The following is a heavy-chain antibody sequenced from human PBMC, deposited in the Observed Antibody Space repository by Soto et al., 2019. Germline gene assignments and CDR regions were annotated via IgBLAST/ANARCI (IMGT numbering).Heavy chain of an antibody. CDR3: ARDPDVTPGCAFDF. V-gene: IGHV3-7*01. J-gene: IGHJ3*01. CDR2: IDKGGSGT. CDR1: GFSFSNYW. D-gene: IGHD2-21*02. Sequence: EVRLVESGGTLVQPGGSLRLSCVASGFSFSNYWMAWVRQAPGQGLEWVANIDKGGSGTYFVDSLEGRFTISRDNAKNSLFLHMNSLRADDTAVYYCARDPDVTPGCAFDFWGQGTMVTVSS.